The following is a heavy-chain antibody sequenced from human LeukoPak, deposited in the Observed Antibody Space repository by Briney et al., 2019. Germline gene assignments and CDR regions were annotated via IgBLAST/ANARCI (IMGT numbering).Heavy chain of an antibody. V-gene: IGHV1-8*01. D-gene: IGHD3-9*01. Sequence: ASVKVPCKASGYTFTSYDINWVRQATGQGLEWMGWMNPNSGNTGYAQKFQGRVTMTRNTSISTAYMELSSLRSEDTAVYYCARVGGGYFDWLLPLDYWGQGTLVTVSS. CDR2: MNPNSGNT. CDR1: GYTFTSYD. J-gene: IGHJ4*02. CDR3: ARVGGGYFDWLLPLDY.